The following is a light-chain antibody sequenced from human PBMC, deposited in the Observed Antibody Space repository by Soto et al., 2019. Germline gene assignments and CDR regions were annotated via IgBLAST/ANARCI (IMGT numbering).Light chain of an antibody. CDR1: SSDVGAYNY. J-gene: IGLJ1*01. CDR2: EVS. V-gene: IGLV2-14*01. Sequence: QSVLTQPASVSGSPGQSITISCTGTSSDVGAYNYVSWYQQHPGKAPKLMIYEVSNRPSGVSNRFSGSKSGNTASLTISGLQAEDEADYYCSSYTSSSTQVFGNGTKVTVL. CDR3: SSYTSSSTQV.